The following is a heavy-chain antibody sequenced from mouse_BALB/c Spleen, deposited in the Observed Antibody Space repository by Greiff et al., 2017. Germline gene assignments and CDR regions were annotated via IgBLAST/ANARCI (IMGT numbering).Heavy chain of an antibody. J-gene: IGHJ4*01. V-gene: IGHV14-3*02. CDR1: GFNIKDTY. CDR3: ARSRRHAMDY. CDR2: IDPANGNT. Sequence: EVQGVESGAELVKPGASVKLSCTASGFNIKDTYMHWVKQRPEQGLEWIGRIDPANGNTKYDPKFQGKATITADTSSNTAYLQLSSLTSEDTAVYYCARSRRHAMDYWGQGTSVTVSS. D-gene: IGHD2-12*01.